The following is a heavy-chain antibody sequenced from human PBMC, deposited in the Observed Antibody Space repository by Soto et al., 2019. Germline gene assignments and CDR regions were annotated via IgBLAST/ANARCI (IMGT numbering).Heavy chain of an antibody. CDR1: GFTFSDYY. Sequence: GGSLRLSCVASGFTFSDYYMSWIRQAPGKGLGWISYISSSGNIIYYADSVKRRFTISRDNAKSSLYLQMGSLRAEDTAVYYCACLTTVADTFVWPHVMDVWGQGTTVTVSS. D-gene: IGHD2-15*01. V-gene: IGHV3-11*01. CDR2: ISSSGNII. CDR3: ACLTTVADTFVWPHVMDV. J-gene: IGHJ6*02.